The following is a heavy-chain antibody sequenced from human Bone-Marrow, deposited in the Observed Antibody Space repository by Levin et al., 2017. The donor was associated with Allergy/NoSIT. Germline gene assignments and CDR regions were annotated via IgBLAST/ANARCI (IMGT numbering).Heavy chain of an antibody. CDR2: ISYSGSI. D-gene: IGHD3-10*01. J-gene: IGHJ5*02. CDR3: ARKRYGSGTFDP. CDR1: GGSISSRSYY. V-gene: IGHV4-39*01. Sequence: SSETLSLTCAVSGGSISSRSYYWGWIRQPPGKGLEWIGSISYSGSIYSNPSLKSRVTISVDTSKNQFSLKLSSVTAADTAVYYCARKRYGSGTFDPWGQGTLVTVSS.